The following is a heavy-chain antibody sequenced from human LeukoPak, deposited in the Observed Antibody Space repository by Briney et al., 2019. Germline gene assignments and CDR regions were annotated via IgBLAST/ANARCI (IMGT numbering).Heavy chain of an antibody. D-gene: IGHD4-23*01. CDR3: ARDPEFDGGHGFDH. V-gene: IGHV4-59*01. J-gene: IGHJ4*02. CDR1: GGSLSNYY. Sequence: PSETLSLTCSVSGGSLSNYYWNWIRQPPGKGLEWIGQIYYSGGTKYKPSLQSRVTISVHTSKTQFSLKLSSVTAADTAVYYCARDPEFDGGHGFDHWGQGTLVTVSS. CDR2: IYYSGGT.